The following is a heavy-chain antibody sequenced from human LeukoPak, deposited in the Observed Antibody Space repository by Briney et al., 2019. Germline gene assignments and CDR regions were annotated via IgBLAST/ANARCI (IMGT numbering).Heavy chain of an antibody. CDR2: IYTSGST. CDR3: ARQLGYCSGTSCRAFDP. CDR1: GGSISSGSYY. Sequence: PSETLSLTCTVSGGSISSGSYYWSWIRQPAGKGLEWIGRIYTSGSTNYNPSLKSRVTISVDTSKNQFSLKLSSVTAADTAVYYCARQLGYCSGTSCRAFDPWGQGTLVTVSS. V-gene: IGHV4-61*02. D-gene: IGHD2-2*01. J-gene: IGHJ5*02.